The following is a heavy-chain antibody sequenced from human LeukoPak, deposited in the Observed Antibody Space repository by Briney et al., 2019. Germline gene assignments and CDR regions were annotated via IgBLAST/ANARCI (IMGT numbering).Heavy chain of an antibody. J-gene: IGHJ6*03. V-gene: IGHV3-7*01. Sequence: GGSLRLSCAASGFTFSSYWMSWVRQAPGKGLEWVANIKQDGSEKYYVDSVKGRFTISRDNAKNSLYLQMNSLRAEDTAVYYCARLRSGGSWYYYYYMDVWGKGTTVTVSS. CDR1: GFTFSSYW. CDR2: IKQDGSEK. D-gene: IGHD6-13*01. CDR3: ARLRSGGSWYYYYYMDV.